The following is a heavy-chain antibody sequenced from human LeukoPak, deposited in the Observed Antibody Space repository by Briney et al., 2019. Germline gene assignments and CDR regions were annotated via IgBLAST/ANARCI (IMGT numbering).Heavy chain of an antibody. CDR1: GIPFTRNG. Sequence: GGSLRLSCAASGIPFTRNGMHWVRQAPGKGLEWVAFIQYDAINIKYADSVKGRFTISRDNSKNTLYLQMNSLRAEDTAVYYCAKLSYDILTGPYYFDYWGQGTLVTVSS. V-gene: IGHV3-30*02. D-gene: IGHD3-9*01. J-gene: IGHJ4*02. CDR3: AKLSYDILTGPYYFDY. CDR2: IQYDAINI.